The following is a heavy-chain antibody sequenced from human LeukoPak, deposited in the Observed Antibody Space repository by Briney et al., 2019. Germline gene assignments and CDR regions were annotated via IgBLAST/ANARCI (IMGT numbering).Heavy chain of an antibody. D-gene: IGHD6-6*01. CDR3: ARGSTSSLDS. CDR2: INQDESTK. J-gene: IGHJ4*02. CDR1: GFTFSGFW. V-gene: IGHV3-7*01. Sequence: RPGGSLGLSCSASGFTFSGFWMSWVRLLPGKGLEWVAHINQDESTKSYVDSVKGRFTISRDNAKNSLYLQMNSLRAEDTAVYYCARGSTSSLDSWGQGTLVTVSS.